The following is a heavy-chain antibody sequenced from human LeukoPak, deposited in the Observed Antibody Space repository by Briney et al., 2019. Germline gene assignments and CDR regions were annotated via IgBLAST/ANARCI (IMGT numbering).Heavy chain of an antibody. CDR1: GGTFSSYA. Sequence: GSSVKVSCKASGGTFSSYAISWVRQAPGQGLEWMGGIIPIFGTANYAQKSQGRVTITADESTSTAYMELSSLRSEDTAVYYCARGRDSSGYDDAFDIWGQGTMVTVSS. CDR2: IIPIFGTA. V-gene: IGHV1-69*01. J-gene: IGHJ3*02. CDR3: ARGRDSSGYDDAFDI. D-gene: IGHD3-22*01.